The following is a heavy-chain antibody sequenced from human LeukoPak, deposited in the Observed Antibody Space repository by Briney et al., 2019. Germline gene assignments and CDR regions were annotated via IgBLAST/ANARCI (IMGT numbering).Heavy chain of an antibody. D-gene: IGHD3-10*01. CDR1: GYTFTSYG. J-gene: IGHJ4*02. CDR2: ISAYNGNT. CDR3: ARAAPDYYGSGSYYL. Sequence: ASVKVSCKASGYTFTSYGISWVRQAPGQGLEWMGWISAYNGNTNYAQKLQGRVTMTTDTSTSTAYMELRSLRSDDTAVYYCARAAPDYYGSGSYYLWGQGTLVTVSS. V-gene: IGHV1-18*01.